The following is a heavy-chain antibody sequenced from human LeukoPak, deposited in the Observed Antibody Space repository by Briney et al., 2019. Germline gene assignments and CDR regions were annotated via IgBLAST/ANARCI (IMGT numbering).Heavy chain of an antibody. CDR2: ISYDGSNK. J-gene: IGHJ4*02. CDR3: AREGGYSGSYRDCYFDY. V-gene: IGHV3-30*03. D-gene: IGHD1-26*01. CDR1: GFTFSTYG. Sequence: GGSLRLSCAASGFTFSTYGMHWVRQTPGKGLEWVAVISYDGSNKYYTDSVKGRFTISRDNSKNTLCLQMNSLRTEDTAVYYCAREGGYSGSYRDCYFDYWGQGTLVTVSS.